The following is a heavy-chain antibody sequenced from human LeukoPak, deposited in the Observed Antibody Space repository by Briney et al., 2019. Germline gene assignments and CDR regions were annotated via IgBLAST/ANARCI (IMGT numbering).Heavy chain of an antibody. V-gene: IGHV4-61*01. Sequence: PSETLSLTCTVSGGSVSSRSYYWSWIRQPPGKGLEWIGYIHYSGSTNYNPSLKSRVTIAVDTSKNQFSLKLSSVTAADTAVYYCASETRDYGDYTSFAIWGQGTMVTVSS. J-gene: IGHJ3*02. CDR2: IHYSGST. D-gene: IGHD4-17*01. CDR3: ASETRDYGDYTSFAI. CDR1: GGSVSSRSYY.